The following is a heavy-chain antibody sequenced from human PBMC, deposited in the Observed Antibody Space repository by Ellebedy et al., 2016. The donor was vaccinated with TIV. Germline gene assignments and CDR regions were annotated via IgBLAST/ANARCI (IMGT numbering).Heavy chain of an antibody. Sequence: SETLSLTCTVSGGSISPYYWSWIRQPPGKGLEWIGYIHYSGNATYDPSLTSRVTISLDTSNNQLSLRLTSVTAADTAIYYWARAGDSGDFLDFWGQGALVTVSS. CDR1: GGSISPYY. V-gene: IGHV4-59*01. D-gene: IGHD4-17*01. J-gene: IGHJ4*02. CDR3: ARAGDSGDFLDF. CDR2: IHYSGNA.